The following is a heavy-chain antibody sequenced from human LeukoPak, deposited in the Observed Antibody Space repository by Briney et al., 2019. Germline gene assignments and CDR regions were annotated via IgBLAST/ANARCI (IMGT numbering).Heavy chain of an antibody. CDR3: AKDPKDIVVVVASYFDY. D-gene: IGHD2-15*01. CDR2: ISGSGGST. CDR1: GFTFSSYW. V-gene: IGHV3-23*01. J-gene: IGHJ4*02. Sequence: GGSLRLSCAAFGFTFSSYWMSWVRQAPGKGLEWVSAISGSGGSTYYADSVKGRFTISRDNSKNTLYLQMNSLRAEDTAVYYCAKDPKDIVVVVASYFDYWGQGTLVTVPS.